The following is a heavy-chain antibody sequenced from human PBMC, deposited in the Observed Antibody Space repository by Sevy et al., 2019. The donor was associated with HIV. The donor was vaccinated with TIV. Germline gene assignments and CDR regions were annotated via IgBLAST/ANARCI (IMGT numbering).Heavy chain of an antibody. D-gene: IGHD2-15*01. CDR2: INAISSNI. J-gene: IGHJ4*02. Sequence: GGSLRLSCAASGFTFSSYAMNWVRQAPGKGLEWVSSINAISSNIYYADSVKGRFTISRGNAENSLYLQMNSVRAEDTAVYYCARDLFSGGNAVYGYWGQETLVTVSS. V-gene: IGHV3-21*01. CDR1: GFTFSSYA. CDR3: ARDLFSGGNAVYGY.